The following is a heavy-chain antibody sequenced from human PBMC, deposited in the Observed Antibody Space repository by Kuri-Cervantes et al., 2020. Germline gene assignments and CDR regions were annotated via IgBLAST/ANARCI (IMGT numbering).Heavy chain of an antibody. CDR3: ARDRVVGGTD. CDR1: GFTVSSNY. CDR2: IYSGGST. Sequence: GESLKISCAASGFTVSSNYMSWVRQAPGKGLEWVSVIYSGGSTYYADSVKGRFTISRDNSKNTLYLQMNSLRAEDTAMYYCARDRVVGGTDWGQGTLVTVSS. J-gene: IGHJ4*02. V-gene: IGHV3-53*01. D-gene: IGHD1-26*01.